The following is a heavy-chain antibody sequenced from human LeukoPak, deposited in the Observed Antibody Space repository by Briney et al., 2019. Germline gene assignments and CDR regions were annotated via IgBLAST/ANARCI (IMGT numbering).Heavy chain of an antibody. D-gene: IGHD4-23*01. J-gene: IGHJ4*02. Sequence: ASVKVSCKASGGTFSSHAISWVRQAPGQGLEWMGWISAYNGNTNYAQKLQGRVTMTADTSTCTAYMELRSLRSDDTAVYYCARGMQRWSNFDYWGQGTLVTVSS. CDR2: ISAYNGNT. CDR1: GGTFSSHA. CDR3: ARGMQRWSNFDY. V-gene: IGHV1-18*01.